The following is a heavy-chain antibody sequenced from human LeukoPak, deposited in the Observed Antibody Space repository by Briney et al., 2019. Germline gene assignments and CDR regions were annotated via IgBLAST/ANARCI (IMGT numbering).Heavy chain of an antibody. V-gene: IGHV1-69*05. D-gene: IGHD4-11*01. CDR3: ARVVNDYKFDY. CDR1: GGTFSSYA. CDR2: IIPIFGTA. Sequence: ASVKVSCKASGGTFSSYAISWVRQAPGQGLEWMGGIIPIFGTANYAQKFQGRVTITTDESTSTAYMELSSLRSEDTAVYYCARVVNDYKFDYWAREPWSPSPQ. J-gene: IGHJ4*02.